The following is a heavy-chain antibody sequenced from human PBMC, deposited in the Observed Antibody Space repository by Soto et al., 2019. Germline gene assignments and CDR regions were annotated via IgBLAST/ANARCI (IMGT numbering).Heavy chain of an antibody. CDR2: ISWNSGSI. CDR1: GFTFDDYA. Sequence: GGSLRLSCAASGFTFDDYAMHWVRQAPGKGLEWVSGISWNSGSIGYADSVKGRFTISRDNAKNSLYLQMNSLRAEDTALYYCAKDYTRGDPYYYYMDVWGKGTTVTVSS. CDR3: AKDYTRGDPYYYYMDV. J-gene: IGHJ6*03. D-gene: IGHD3-16*01. V-gene: IGHV3-9*01.